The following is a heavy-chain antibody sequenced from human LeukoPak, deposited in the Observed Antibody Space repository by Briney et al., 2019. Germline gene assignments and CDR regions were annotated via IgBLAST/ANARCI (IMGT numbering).Heavy chain of an antibody. J-gene: IGHJ4*02. CDR3: ARLTQYYYDSNGHSGYFDY. CDR2: IYSGGVT. CDR1: GFIFRNYA. Sequence: GGSLRLSCAASGFIFRNYAMTWVRQAPGKGLEWVSVIYSGGVTYYADSVKGRFTISRDNSRNTLYLQMNSLRAEDTAVYYCARLTQYYYDSNGHSGYFDYWGQGTLVTVSS. D-gene: IGHD3-22*01. V-gene: IGHV3-53*01.